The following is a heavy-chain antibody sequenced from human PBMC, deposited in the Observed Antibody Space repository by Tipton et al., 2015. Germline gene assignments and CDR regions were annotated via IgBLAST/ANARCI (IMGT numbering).Heavy chain of an antibody. J-gene: IGHJ4*02. CDR1: GGFISHYY. CDR2: IYYSGST. Sequence: TLSLTCTVSGGFISHYYWSWIRQPPGKGLEWIGYIYYSGSTNYNPSLKSRVTISVDTSKNQFSLNLRSVTAADTAVYFCAKTHGAYDWYLDHRGQGTLVTVSS. CDR3: AKTHGAYDWYLDH. V-gene: IGHV4-59*01. D-gene: IGHD5-12*01.